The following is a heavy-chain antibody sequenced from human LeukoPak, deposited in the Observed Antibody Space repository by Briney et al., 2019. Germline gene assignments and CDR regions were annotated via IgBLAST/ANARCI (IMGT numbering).Heavy chain of an antibody. V-gene: IGHV4-34*01. D-gene: IGHD3-22*01. Sequence: SETLSLTCAVYGGSFSGYYWSWIRQPPGKGLEWIGEINHSGSTNYNPSLKSRVTISVDTSKNQFSLKLSSVTAADTAVYYCARGRRYNSSGYFARFDYWGQGTLVTVSS. J-gene: IGHJ4*02. CDR2: INHSGST. CDR1: GGSFSGYY. CDR3: ARGRRYNSSGYFARFDY.